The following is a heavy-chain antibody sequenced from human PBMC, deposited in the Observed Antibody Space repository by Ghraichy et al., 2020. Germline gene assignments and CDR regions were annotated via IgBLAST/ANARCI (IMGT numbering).Heavy chain of an antibody. V-gene: IGHV4-34*01. CDR2: INHSGST. J-gene: IGHJ6*02. Sequence: SETLALTCAVYGGSFSGYYWSWIRQPPGKGLEWIGEINHSGSTNYNPSLKSRVTISVDTSKNQFSLKLSSVTAADTAVYYCARGDLGYCSSTSCPYDFWSGYYHYYYYGMDVWGQGTTVTVSS. D-gene: IGHD2-2*01. CDR3: ARGDLGYCSSTSCPYDFWSGYYHYYYYGMDV. CDR1: GGSFSGYY.